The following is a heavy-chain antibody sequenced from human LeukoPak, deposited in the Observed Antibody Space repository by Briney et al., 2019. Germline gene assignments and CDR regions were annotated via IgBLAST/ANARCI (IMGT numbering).Heavy chain of an antibody. CDR3: ARESSSWDNWFDP. V-gene: IGHV1-3*01. J-gene: IGHJ5*02. CDR1: GYTFTSYA. Sequence: ASVKVSCKASGYTFTSYAMHWVRQAPGQRLEWMGWINAGNGNTKYSRKFQGRVTITRDTSASTAYMELSSLRSEDTAVYYCARESSSWDNWFDPWGQGTLVTVSS. CDR2: INAGNGNT. D-gene: IGHD6-13*01.